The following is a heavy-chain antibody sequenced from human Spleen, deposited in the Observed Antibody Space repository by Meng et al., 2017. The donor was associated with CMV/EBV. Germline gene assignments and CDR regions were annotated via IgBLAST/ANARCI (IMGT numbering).Heavy chain of an antibody. Sequence: ASVKVSCKASGYTFTSYGISWVRQAPGQGLEWKGWISAYNGNTNYAQKLQGRVTMTTDTSTSTAYMELRSLRSDDTAVYYCARLAHNIYYYYGMDVWGQGTTVTVSS. CDR2: ISAYNGNT. D-gene: IGHD1-14*01. CDR1: GYTFTSYG. CDR3: ARLAHNIYYYYGMDV. V-gene: IGHV1-18*01. J-gene: IGHJ6*02.